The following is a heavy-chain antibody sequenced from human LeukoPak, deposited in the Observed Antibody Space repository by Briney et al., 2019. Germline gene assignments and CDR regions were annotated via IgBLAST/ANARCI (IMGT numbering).Heavy chain of an antibody. CDR2: INSDGSST. V-gene: IGHV3-74*01. CDR1: GFTFSSYW. D-gene: IGHD5-18*01. J-gene: IGHJ4*02. CDR3: ARDLATGYSYGGTDLKR. Sequence: PGGSLRLSCAASGFTFSSYWMHWVRQAPGKGLVWVSRINSDGSSTSYADSVKGRFTISRDNAKNTLYLQTNSLRAEDTAVYYCARDLATGYSYGGTDLKRWGQGTLVTVSS.